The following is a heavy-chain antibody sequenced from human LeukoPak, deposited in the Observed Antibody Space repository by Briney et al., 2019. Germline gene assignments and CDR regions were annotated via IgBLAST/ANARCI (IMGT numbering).Heavy chain of an antibody. V-gene: IGHV3-30*18. CDR2: ISYDGSNK. CDR3: AKTPVGAAMGWYFDY. Sequence: GGSLRLSCAASGFTFSSYGMHWVRQAPGKGLEWVAVISYDGSNKYYADSVKGRFTISRDNSKNTLYLQMNSLRAEDTAVYYCAKTPVGAAMGWYFDYWGQGTLVTVSS. J-gene: IGHJ4*02. CDR1: GFTFSSYG. D-gene: IGHD2-2*01.